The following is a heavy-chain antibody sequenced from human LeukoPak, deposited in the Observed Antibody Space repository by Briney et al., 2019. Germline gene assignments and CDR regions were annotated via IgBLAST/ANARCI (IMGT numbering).Heavy chain of an antibody. CDR3: ATRSVPEGGDYYDSSGYLYFDY. J-gene: IGHJ4*02. V-gene: IGHV1-24*01. CDR2: FDPEDGET. CDR1: GYTLTELS. D-gene: IGHD3-22*01. Sequence: GASVKVSCKVPGYTLTELSMHWVRQAPGKGLEWMGGFDPEDGETIYAQKFQGRVTMTEDTSTDTAYMELSSLRSEDTAVYYCATRSVPEGGDYYDSSGYLYFDYWAREPWSPSPQ.